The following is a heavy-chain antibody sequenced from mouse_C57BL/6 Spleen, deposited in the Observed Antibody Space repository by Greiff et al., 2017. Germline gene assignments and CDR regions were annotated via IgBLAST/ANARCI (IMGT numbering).Heavy chain of an antibody. CDR2: IDPSDSYT. CDR3: ARRYYGNYTYFDY. CDR1: GYTFTSYW. J-gene: IGHJ2*01. V-gene: IGHV1-50*01. Sequence: QVQLQQPGAELVKPGASVKLSCKASGYTFTSYWMQWVKQRPGQGLEWIGEIDPSDSYTNYNQKFKGKATLTVDTSSSTAYMQLSSLTSEDSAVYYCARRYYGNYTYFDYWGQGTTLTVSS. D-gene: IGHD2-1*01.